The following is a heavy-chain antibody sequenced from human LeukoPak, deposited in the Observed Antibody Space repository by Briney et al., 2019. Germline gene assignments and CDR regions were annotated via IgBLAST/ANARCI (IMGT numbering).Heavy chain of an antibody. D-gene: IGHD1-7*01. CDR1: GFTFSSYG. CDR3: AKGLLELSDY. J-gene: IGHJ4*02. Sequence: GGTLRLSCAASGFTFSSYGMSWVRQAPGKGLEWVAFIRYDGSNKYYADSVKGRFTISRDNSKNTLYLQMNSLRAEDTAVYYCAKGLLELSDYWGQGTLVTVSS. V-gene: IGHV3-30*02. CDR2: IRYDGSNK.